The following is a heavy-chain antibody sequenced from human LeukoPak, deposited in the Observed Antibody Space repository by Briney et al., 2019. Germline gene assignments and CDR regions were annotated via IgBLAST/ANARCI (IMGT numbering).Heavy chain of an antibody. V-gene: IGHV3-21*01. J-gene: IGHJ4*02. CDR1: GFTFSNAW. Sequence: GGSLRLSCAASGFTFSNAWMNWVRQAPGKGLEWVSSISSSSSYIYYADSVKGRFTISRDNAKNSLYLQMNSLRAEDTAVYYCAREGQKLPGKWGQGTLVTVSS. CDR2: ISSSSSYI. D-gene: IGHD3-10*01. CDR3: AREGQKLPGK.